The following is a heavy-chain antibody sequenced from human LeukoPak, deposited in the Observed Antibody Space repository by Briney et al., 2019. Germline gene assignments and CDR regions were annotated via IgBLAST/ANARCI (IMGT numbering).Heavy chain of an antibody. J-gene: IGHJ5*02. CDR2: IIPIFGTA. CDR3: ARVAFCSSTSCLGPPPRGNWFDP. V-gene: IGHV1-69*13. Sequence: ASVKVSCKASGGTFSSYAISWVRQAPGQGLEWMGGIIPIFGTANYAQKFQGRVTITADESTSTAYMGLSSLRSEDTAVYYCARVAFCSSTSCLGPPPRGNWFDPWGQGTLVTVSS. D-gene: IGHD2-2*01. CDR1: GGTFSSYA.